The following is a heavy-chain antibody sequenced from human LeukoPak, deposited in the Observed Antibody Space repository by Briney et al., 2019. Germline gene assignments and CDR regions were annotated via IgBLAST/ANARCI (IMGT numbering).Heavy chain of an antibody. CDR3: ARDLNCSGGSCAPWIDAFDI. D-gene: IGHD2-15*01. CDR2: INHSGST. J-gene: IGHJ3*02. Sequence: SETLSLTCAVYGGSFSGYYWSWIRQPPGKGLEWIGEINHSGSTNYNPSLKSRVTISVDTSKNQFSLKLSSVTAADTAVYYCARDLNCSGGSCAPWIDAFDIWGQGTMVTVSS. V-gene: IGHV4-34*01. CDR1: GGSFSGYY.